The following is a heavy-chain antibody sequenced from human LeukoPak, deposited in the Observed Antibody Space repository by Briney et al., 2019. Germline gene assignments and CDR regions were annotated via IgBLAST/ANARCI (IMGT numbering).Heavy chain of an antibody. D-gene: IGHD4-11*01. CDR2: IYYSRST. V-gene: IGHV4-39*01. J-gene: IGHJ4*02. Sequence: SIYYSRSTYYNPSLKSRVTISVNRAKNQFSLKLSSVTAADTAVYYCARQAYSNYVGFDYWGQGTLVTVSS. CDR3: ARQAYSNYVGFDY.